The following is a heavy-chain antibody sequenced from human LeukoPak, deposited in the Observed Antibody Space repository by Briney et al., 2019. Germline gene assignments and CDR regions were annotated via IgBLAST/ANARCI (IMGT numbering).Heavy chain of an antibody. D-gene: IGHD6-13*01. V-gene: IGHV3-33*01. CDR2: IWYDGSSK. J-gene: IGHJ4*02. CDR3: ARIISSWVYFDY. Sequence: GRSLRLSCAASGFTFSSYGMHWVRQAPGKGLEWVALIWYDGSSKHYADSVRGRFTISRDNSKNTLYLRMNSLRAEDTAVYYCARIISSWVYFDYWGQGTLVTVSS. CDR1: GFTFSSYG.